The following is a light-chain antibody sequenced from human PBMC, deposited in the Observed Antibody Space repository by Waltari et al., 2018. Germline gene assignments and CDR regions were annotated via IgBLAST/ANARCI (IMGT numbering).Light chain of an antibody. CDR1: QSINNW. V-gene: IGKV1-5*03. Sequence: DIQMTQSPSTLSAFVGDRVTITCRASQSINNWLAWYQQKPGKVPKLLIYEASTLDSGVPSRFSGSGAETEFTLTISSLQPDDFATYYCQHYRGSLWTFGQGTKVEIK. J-gene: IGKJ1*01. CDR2: EAS. CDR3: QHYRGSLWT.